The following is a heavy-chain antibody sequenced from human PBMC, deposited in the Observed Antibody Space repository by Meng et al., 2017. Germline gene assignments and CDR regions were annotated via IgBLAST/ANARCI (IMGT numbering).Heavy chain of an antibody. Sequence: GGSLRLSCAASGFTFDDYAMHWVRQAPGKGLEWVSLISWDGGSTYYADSVKGRFTISRDNSKNSLYLQMNSLRAEDTALYYCAKDIRSSGYYYFDYWGQGTLVTVSS. CDR2: ISWDGGST. D-gene: IGHD3-22*01. CDR1: GFTFDDYA. J-gene: IGHJ4*02. CDR3: AKDIRSSGYYYFDY. V-gene: IGHV3-43D*03.